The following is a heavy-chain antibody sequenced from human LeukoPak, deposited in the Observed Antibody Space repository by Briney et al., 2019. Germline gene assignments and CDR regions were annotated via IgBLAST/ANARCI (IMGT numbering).Heavy chain of an antibody. Sequence: SQTLSLTCAISGDSFSSNSAAWNWIRQSPSRGLEWLGRTYYRSKWYNDYAVSVKSRITINPDTSKNQFSLQLNSVTPEDTAVYYCASSRVAVAGTSGFDYWGQGTLVTVSS. CDR2: TYYRSKWYN. D-gene: IGHD6-19*01. V-gene: IGHV6-1*01. J-gene: IGHJ4*02. CDR1: GDSFSSNSAA. CDR3: ASSRVAVAGTSGFDY.